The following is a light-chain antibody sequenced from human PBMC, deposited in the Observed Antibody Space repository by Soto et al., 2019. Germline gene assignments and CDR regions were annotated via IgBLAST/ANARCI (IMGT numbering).Light chain of an antibody. CDR1: SSDFGDSNF. CDR3: CSYGGRTTFRV. CDR2: DAD. J-gene: IGLJ3*02. Sequence: QSALTQPRSVSGSPGQSITISCTGTSSDFGDSNFVSWYRQHPGKAPKLLIYDADKRPSGVPDRLSGSKSGKTASLTISGLQAEDEADYYCCSYGGRTTFRVFGGGTKLTLL. V-gene: IGLV2-11*01.